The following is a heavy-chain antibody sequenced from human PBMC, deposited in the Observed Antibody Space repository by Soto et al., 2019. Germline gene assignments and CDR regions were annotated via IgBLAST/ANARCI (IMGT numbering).Heavy chain of an antibody. Sequence: PSETLSLTCTVSGGSISSYYLSWIRQPPGKGLEWIGYIYYSGSTNYNPSLKSRVTISVDTSKNQFSLKLSSVTAADTAVYYCARKTTVTTGYYYYYGMDVWGQGTTVTVSS. CDR3: ARKTTVTTGYYYYYGMDV. J-gene: IGHJ6*02. V-gene: IGHV4-59*01. D-gene: IGHD4-17*01. CDR1: GGSISSYY. CDR2: IYYSGST.